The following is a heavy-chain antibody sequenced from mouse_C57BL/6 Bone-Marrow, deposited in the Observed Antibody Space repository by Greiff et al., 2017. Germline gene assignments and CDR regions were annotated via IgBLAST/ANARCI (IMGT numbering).Heavy chain of an antibody. D-gene: IGHD2-4*01. Sequence: EVQGVESGGDLVKPGGSLKLSCAASGFTFSSYGMSWVRQTPDKRLEWVATISSGGSYTYYPDSVKGRFTISRDNAKNTLYLQMSSLKSEDTSMYYCARRGHLRLRYYAMDYWGQGTSVTVSS. J-gene: IGHJ4*01. CDR2: ISSGGSYT. CDR1: GFTFSSYG. V-gene: IGHV5-6*01. CDR3: ARRGHLRLRYYAMDY.